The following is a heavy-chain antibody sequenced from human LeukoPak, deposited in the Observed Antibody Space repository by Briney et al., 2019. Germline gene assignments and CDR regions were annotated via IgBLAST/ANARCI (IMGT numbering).Heavy chain of an antibody. Sequence: SETLSLTCTVSGFSISSGYYWGWIRQPPGKGLEWIGNIYHSGSTYFNPSLKSRVTISVDTSKNQFSLKLSSVTAADTAVYYCASTYYYDSSGRVDYYYMDVWGKGTTVTVSS. CDR2: IYHSGST. CDR1: GFSISSGYY. V-gene: IGHV4-38-2*02. D-gene: IGHD3-22*01. CDR3: ASTYYYDSSGRVDYYYMDV. J-gene: IGHJ6*03.